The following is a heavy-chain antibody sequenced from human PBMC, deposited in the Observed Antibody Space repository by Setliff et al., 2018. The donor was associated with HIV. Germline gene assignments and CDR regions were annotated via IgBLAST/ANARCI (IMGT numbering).Heavy chain of an antibody. J-gene: IGHJ6*02. CDR3: ARGSCSGGSCYHYYGMDV. Sequence: SETLSLTCAVYGGSFSGYYWSWIRQPPGKGLEWIGEINHSGSTNYNPSLKSRVTISVDTSKNQFSLKLSSVTAADTAVYYCARGSCSGGSCYHYYGMDVWGQGTTVTVSS. V-gene: IGHV4-34*01. CDR2: INHSGST. D-gene: IGHD2-15*01. CDR1: GGSFSGYY.